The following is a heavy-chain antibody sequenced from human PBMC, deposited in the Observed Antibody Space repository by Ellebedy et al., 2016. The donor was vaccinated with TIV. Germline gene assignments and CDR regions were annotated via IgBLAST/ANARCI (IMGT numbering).Heavy chain of an antibody. V-gene: IGHV4-39*07. CDR1: GGSISSSSYY. CDR2: IYYSGST. Sequence: SETLSLXXTVSGGSISSSSYYWGWIRQPPGKGLEWIGSIYYSGSTYYNPSLKSRVTISVDTSKNQFSLKLSSVTAADTAVYYCARVPKRWLQNLVDYWGQGTLVTVSS. J-gene: IGHJ4*02. D-gene: IGHD5-24*01. CDR3: ARVPKRWLQNLVDY.